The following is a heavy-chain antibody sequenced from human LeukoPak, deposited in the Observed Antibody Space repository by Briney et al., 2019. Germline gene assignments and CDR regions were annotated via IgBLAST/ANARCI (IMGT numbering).Heavy chain of an antibody. J-gene: IGHJ4*02. Sequence: SETLSLTCTVSGGSISSGGYYWSWIRQHPGKGLEWIGYIYYSGSTYYNPSLKSRVTISVDTSKNQFSLKLSSVTAADTAVYYCARVGGGVRGVIRQPIFDYWGQGTLVTVSS. CDR1: GGSISSGGYY. V-gene: IGHV4-31*03. CDR2: IYYSGST. D-gene: IGHD3-10*01. CDR3: ARVGGGVRGVIRQPIFDY.